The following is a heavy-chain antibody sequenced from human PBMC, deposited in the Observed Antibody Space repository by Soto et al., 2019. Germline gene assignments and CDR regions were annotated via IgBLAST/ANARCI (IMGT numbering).Heavy chain of an antibody. CDR3: ARDVGYCSSTSCKYNWFDP. V-gene: IGHV3-66*01. J-gene: IGHJ5*02. CDR2: IYSGGST. D-gene: IGHD2-2*01. CDR1: GFTVSSNY. Sequence: PGGSLRLSCAASGFTVSSNYMSWVRQAPGKGLEWVSVIYSGGSTYYADSVKGRFTISRDNSKNTLYLQMNSLRAEDTAVYYCARDVGYCSSTSCKYNWFDPWGQGTLVTVS.